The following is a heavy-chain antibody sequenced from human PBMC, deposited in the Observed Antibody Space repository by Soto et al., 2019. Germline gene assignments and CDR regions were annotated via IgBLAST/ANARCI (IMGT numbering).Heavy chain of an antibody. J-gene: IGHJ4*01. CDR1: GFTFSNAW. V-gene: IGHV3-15*07. CDR2: IKSKTAGGTT. CDR3: PTDSYRNMIVPRFDY. Sequence: GGSLRLSCAASGFTFSNAWINWVRQAPGKGLEWVGRIKSKTAGGTTDFAAPVKGRFAISRDDSKNMVYLQMNSLKTEDTALYYCPTDSYRNMIVPRFDYGGHGPLVPVPS. D-gene: IGHD3-22*01.